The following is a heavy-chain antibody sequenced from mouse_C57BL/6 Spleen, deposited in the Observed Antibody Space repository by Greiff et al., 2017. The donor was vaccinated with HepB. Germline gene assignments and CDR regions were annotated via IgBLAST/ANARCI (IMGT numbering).Heavy chain of an antibody. Sequence: VQLQQPGAELVMPGASVKLSCKASGYTFTSYWMHWVKQRPGQGLEWIGEIDPSDSYTNYNQKFKGKSTLTVDKSSSTAYMQLSSLTSEDSAVYYCARVLYYGSSLLYAMDYWGQGTSVTVSS. CDR1: GYTFTSYW. D-gene: IGHD1-1*01. CDR3: ARVLYYGSSLLYAMDY. J-gene: IGHJ4*01. CDR2: IDPSDSYT. V-gene: IGHV1-69*01.